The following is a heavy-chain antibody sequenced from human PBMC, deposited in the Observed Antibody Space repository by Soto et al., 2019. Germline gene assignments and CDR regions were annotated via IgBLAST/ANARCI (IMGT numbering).Heavy chain of an antibody. CDR3: ERGTSMVGASDHFDY. CDR2: IWHDGTKK. CDR1: AFTFSNYA. D-gene: IGHD1-26*01. J-gene: IGHJ4*02. V-gene: IGHV3-33*01. Sequence: GGSLRLSCAASAFTFSNYAMDWVRQAPGKGLEWVSLIWHDGTKKYYADSVKGRFTISRDNSKNTVYLQMNSLRAEDTAIYYCERGTSMVGASDHFDYWGQGTTVTVSS.